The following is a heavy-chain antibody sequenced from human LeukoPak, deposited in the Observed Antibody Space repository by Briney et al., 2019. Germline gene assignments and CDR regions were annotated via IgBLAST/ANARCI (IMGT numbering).Heavy chain of an antibody. V-gene: IGHV1-8*01. Sequence: ASVKVSCKASGYTFTSYDINWVRQATGQGLEWMGWMNPNSGSTGYAQKFQGRVTMTRNTSISTAYMELSSLRSEDTAVYYCARLASSSWYFRSHSDYWGQGTLVTVSS. J-gene: IGHJ4*02. CDR2: MNPNSGST. CDR1: GYTFTSYD. CDR3: ARLASSSWYFRSHSDY. D-gene: IGHD6-13*01.